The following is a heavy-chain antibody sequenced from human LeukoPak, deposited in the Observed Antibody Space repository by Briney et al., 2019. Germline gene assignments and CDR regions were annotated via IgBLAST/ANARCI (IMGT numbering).Heavy chain of an antibody. V-gene: IGHV1-24*01. CDR2: SDPEDGET. CDR1: GYTLTELS. J-gene: IGHJ4*02. D-gene: IGHD6-19*01. CDR3: ATGADSSGWWVWGY. Sequence: ASVTVSCTVSGYTLTELSMHWVRQAPGKGLEWMGGSDPEDGETIYAQKFQGRVTITADESTSTAYMELSSLRSEDTAVYYCATGADSSGWWVWGYWGQGTLVTVSS.